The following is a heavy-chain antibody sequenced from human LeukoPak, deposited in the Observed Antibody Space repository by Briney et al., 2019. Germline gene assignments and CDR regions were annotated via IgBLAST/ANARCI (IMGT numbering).Heavy chain of an antibody. Sequence: ASVTVSCKTSGYSFTSYYIHWVRQAPGQGLEWMGIINPSGGSTTYAQKFQGRLTMASDTSTSTVYMELGSPECAAAAKYYCARSSDYYHAADIWGQGTMVTVSS. D-gene: IGHD1-26*01. CDR3: ARSSDYYHAADI. CDR2: INPSGGST. CDR1: GYSFTSYY. V-gene: IGHV1-46*01. J-gene: IGHJ3*02.